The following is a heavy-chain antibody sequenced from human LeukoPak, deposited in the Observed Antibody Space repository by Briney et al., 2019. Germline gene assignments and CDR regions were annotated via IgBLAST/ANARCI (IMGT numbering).Heavy chain of an antibody. D-gene: IGHD6-19*01. V-gene: IGHV1-18*01. CDR3: ARDLGSGWSNWYFDL. J-gene: IGHJ2*01. CDR1: GYTFTSYD. Sequence: ASVKVSCKASGYTFTSYDINWVRQAPGQGLEWMGWISAYNGNTNYAQKLQGRVTMTTDTSTSTAYMELRSLRSDDTAVYYCARDLGSGWSNWYFDLWGRGTLVTVSS. CDR2: ISAYNGNT.